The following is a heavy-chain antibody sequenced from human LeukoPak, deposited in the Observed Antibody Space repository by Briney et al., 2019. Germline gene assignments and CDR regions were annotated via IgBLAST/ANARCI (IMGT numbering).Heavy chain of an antibody. CDR3: ARDERLSESSGMIAFDI. Sequence: GGSLRLSCAASGFTFSSYEMNWVRQAPGRGLEWVSYISSSGSTVYYADSVKGRFTISRDNAKNSLYLQMNSLRVEDTAVYYCARDERLSESSGMIAFDIWGQGTMVTVSS. CDR2: ISSSGSTV. CDR1: GFTFSSYE. D-gene: IGHD3-22*01. V-gene: IGHV3-48*03. J-gene: IGHJ3*02.